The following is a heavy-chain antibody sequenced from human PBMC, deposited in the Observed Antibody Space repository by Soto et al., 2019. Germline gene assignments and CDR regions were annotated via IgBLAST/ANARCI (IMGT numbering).Heavy chain of an antibody. Sequence: VASVKVSCKASGYTFTSYGIHWVRQAPGQRLEWTGWINAGNGNTKYSEKFQGRVTITRDTSASTAYLELSSLRSEDTAVYYCARDPNDSSAYYHHYYYGMDVWGQGTKVTVSS. CDR3: ARDPNDSSAYYHHYYYGMDV. J-gene: IGHJ6*02. CDR1: GYTFTSYG. CDR2: INAGNGNT. D-gene: IGHD3-22*01. V-gene: IGHV1-3*01.